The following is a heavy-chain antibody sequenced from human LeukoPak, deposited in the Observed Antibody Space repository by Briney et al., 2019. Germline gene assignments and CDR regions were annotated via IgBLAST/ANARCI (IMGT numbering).Heavy chain of an antibody. CDR3: ARDLGYSSRPNY. CDR1: GFSFSSFS. D-gene: IGHD6-19*01. CDR2: ISGGSSVT. Sequence: GGSPRLSCAASGFSFSSFSMNWVRQAPGKGVEWGSYISGGSSVTYYVDSVKGGCTISRENAKNSVYLQMNSLRAEDTAVYYCARDLGYSSRPNYWGQGTRVTVSS. V-gene: IGHV3-21*01. J-gene: IGHJ4*02.